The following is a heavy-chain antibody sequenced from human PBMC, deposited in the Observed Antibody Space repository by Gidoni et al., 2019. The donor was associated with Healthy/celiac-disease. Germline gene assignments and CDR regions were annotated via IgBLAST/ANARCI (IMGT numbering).Heavy chain of an antibody. CDR2: ISGSGGST. CDR1: GFTFSSYA. D-gene: IGHD3-22*01. CDR3: AKEWLNHYYHSTEPFVDAFDI. Sequence: EVQLLESGGGLVQPGGSLRLSCAACGFTFSSYAMTWVRQATGTGLEWVSAISGSGGSTYYADSVKGRFTISRDNSKNTLYLQMNSLRAEDTAVYYCAKEWLNHYYHSTEPFVDAFDIWGQGTMVTVSS. J-gene: IGHJ3*02. V-gene: IGHV3-23*01.